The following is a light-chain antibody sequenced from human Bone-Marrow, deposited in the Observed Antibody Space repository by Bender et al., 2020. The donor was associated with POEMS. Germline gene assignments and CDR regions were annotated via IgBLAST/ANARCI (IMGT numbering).Light chain of an antibody. CDR2: DVT. CDR3: GSYTGSTILDV. CDR1: RRDVGAYDY. V-gene: IGLV2-14*01. J-gene: IGLJ1*01. Sequence: QSALTQPASVSGSPGQSITISCTGTRRDVGAYDYVSWYQQDPGKAPKLMIYDVTNRPSGVSHRFSGSKSGNTASLAISGLQPEDEADYYCGSYTGSTILDVFGTGTRVTVL.